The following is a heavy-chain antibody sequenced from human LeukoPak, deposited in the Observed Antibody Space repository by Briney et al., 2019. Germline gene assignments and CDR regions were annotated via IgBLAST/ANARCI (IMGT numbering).Heavy chain of an antibody. Sequence: PGGSLRLSCAASGFTVSSNYMSWVRQAPGKGLEWVSVIYSGDSTYYADSVEGRFTISRDNAKKSLYLQMNSLRAEDTAVYYCAREPGYSSSPFEYWGQGTLVTVSS. J-gene: IGHJ4*02. CDR1: GFTVSSNY. D-gene: IGHD2-2*01. CDR2: IYSGDST. V-gene: IGHV3-53*01. CDR3: AREPGYSSSPFEY.